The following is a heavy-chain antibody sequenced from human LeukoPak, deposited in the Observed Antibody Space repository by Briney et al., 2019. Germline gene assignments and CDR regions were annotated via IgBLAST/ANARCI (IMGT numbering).Heavy chain of an antibody. Sequence: ASVTVSCKASGYTFTGYYMHWVRQPPGQGLEWMRRINTNSGGTNYAQKFQGRVTMTRDTSISTAYMELSRLRSDDTAVYDCARDLRYSSGWYVNWGQGTLVTVSS. J-gene: IGHJ4*02. CDR3: ARDLRYSSGWYVN. V-gene: IGHV1-2*06. D-gene: IGHD6-19*01. CDR2: INTNSGGT. CDR1: GYTFTGYY.